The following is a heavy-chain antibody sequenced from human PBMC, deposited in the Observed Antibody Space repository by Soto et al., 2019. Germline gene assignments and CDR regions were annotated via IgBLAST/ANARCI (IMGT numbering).Heavy chain of an antibody. CDR1: GGSISSYY. CDR3: ARGKVVITV. V-gene: IGHV4-59*01. Sequence: QVQLQESGPGLVKPSETLSLTCTVSGGSISSYYWSWIRQPPGKGLEWIGCIYYSGSTNYNPSLKSRVTISVDTSKNQFSLKLSSVTAADTAVYYCARGKVVITVWGQGILVTVSS. J-gene: IGHJ4*02. D-gene: IGHD3-22*01. CDR2: IYYSGST.